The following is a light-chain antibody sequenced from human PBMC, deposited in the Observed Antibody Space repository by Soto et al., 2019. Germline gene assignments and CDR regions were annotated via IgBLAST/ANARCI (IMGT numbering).Light chain of an antibody. Sequence: EVVMTQSPATLSVSPGERATLSCRASHSVSSSLAWYQQKPGQAPRLLISGASTRATGIPARFSGSGSGTEFTLTISSLQSEDFAVYYCQQYNNWPAITFGQGTRLEIK. CDR2: GAS. CDR3: QQYNNWPAIT. CDR1: HSVSSS. J-gene: IGKJ5*01. V-gene: IGKV3D-15*01.